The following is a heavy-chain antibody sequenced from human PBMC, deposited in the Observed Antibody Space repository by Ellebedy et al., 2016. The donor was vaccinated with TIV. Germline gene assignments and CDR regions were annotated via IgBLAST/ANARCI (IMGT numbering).Heavy chain of an antibody. CDR3: ARATFGSGSYTYFDF. D-gene: IGHD3-10*01. V-gene: IGHV1-46*04. CDR2: IDPSGGTT. CDR1: GYTFTSCY. Sequence: AASVKVSCKASGYTFTSCYMHWVRQAPGRGLEWMGIIDPSGGTTNFAQKLQGRVTMTRDTSTSTIYMDLSSLRSEDTAIYYCARATFGSGSYTYFDFWGQGTLVTVSS. J-gene: IGHJ4*02.